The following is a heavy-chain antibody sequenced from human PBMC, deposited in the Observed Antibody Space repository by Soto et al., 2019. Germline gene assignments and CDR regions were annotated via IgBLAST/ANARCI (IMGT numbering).Heavy chain of an antibody. CDR2: IYPGDSDT. CDR1: GCSFSTYW. D-gene: IGHD3-3*01. J-gene: IGHJ4*02. Sequence: GESLKISCKGSGCSFSTYWIGWVRQMPGKGLEWLATIYPGDSDTRYSPSFQGQVTISADKSISTAYLQWSSLKASDTAMYYCARVREFFGVVIPYYFDYWGQGTLVTVSS. CDR3: ARVREFFGVVIPYYFDY. V-gene: IGHV5-51*01.